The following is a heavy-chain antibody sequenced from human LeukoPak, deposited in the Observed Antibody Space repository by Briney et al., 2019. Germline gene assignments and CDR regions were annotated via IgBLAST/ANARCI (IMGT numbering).Heavy chain of an antibody. J-gene: IGHJ4*01. D-gene: IGHD1-1*01. CDR3: VGGDEREY. Sequence: PGGSLRLSCVASGYTFNTRTMNWVRQAPGKGLEWLSSIGSSSRDKYYADSVKGRFTISRDNAESSLYLQMNRLRADDTAVYYCVGGDEREYWGHGTLVTVSS. CDR2: IGSSSRDK. CDR1: GYTFNTRT. V-gene: IGHV3-21*01.